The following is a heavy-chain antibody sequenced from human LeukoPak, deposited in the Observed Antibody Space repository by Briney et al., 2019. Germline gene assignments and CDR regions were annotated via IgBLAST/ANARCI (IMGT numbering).Heavy chain of an antibody. V-gene: IGHV4-34*01. Sequence: SETLSLTCAVYGGSFSGYYWSWIRQPPGKGLEWIGEINHSGSTNYNPSIKSRVTISVDTSKNQFSLKLSSVTAADTAVYYCARGDGGSPYDYWGQGTLVTVSS. D-gene: IGHD4-23*01. CDR3: ARGDGGSPYDY. CDR2: INHSGST. CDR1: GGSFSGYY. J-gene: IGHJ4*02.